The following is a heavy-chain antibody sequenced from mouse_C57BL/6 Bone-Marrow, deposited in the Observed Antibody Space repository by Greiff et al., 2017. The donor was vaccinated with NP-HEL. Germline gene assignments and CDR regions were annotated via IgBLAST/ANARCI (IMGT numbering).Heavy chain of an antibody. D-gene: IGHD2-5*01. CDR2: IYPRSGNT. Sequence: VHLVESGAELARPGASVKLSCKASGYTFTSYGISWVKQRTGQGLEWIGEIYPRSGNTYYNEKFKGKATLTADKSSSTAYMELRSLTSEDSAVYFCAYSNYDPFAYWGQGTLVTVSA. J-gene: IGHJ3*01. V-gene: IGHV1-81*01. CDR1: GYTFTSYG. CDR3: AYSNYDPFAY.